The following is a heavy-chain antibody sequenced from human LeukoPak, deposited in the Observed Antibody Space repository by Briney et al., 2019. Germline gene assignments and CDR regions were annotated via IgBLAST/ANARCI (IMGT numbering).Heavy chain of an antibody. D-gene: IGHD3-9*01. CDR3: AKAQLRYFDWLPPGVYYGMDV. CDR1: GFTLRSYA. V-gene: IGHV3-23*01. J-gene: IGHJ6*02. CDR2: ISGSGGST. Sequence: GGSLRLSCAASGFTLRSYAMSWVRQAPGKGLEWVSAISGSGGSTYYADSVKGRFTISRDNSKNTLYLQMNSLRAEDTAVYYCAKAQLRYFDWLPPGVYYGMDVWGQGTTVTVSS.